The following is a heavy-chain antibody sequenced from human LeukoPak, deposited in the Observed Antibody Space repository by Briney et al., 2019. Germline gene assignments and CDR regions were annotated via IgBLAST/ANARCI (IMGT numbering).Heavy chain of an antibody. J-gene: IGHJ5*02. D-gene: IGHD3-16*02. CDR2: IKSKTDGGII. CDR3: TTPFFVVPSS. V-gene: IGHV3-15*01. CDR1: GLTFSNAW. Sequence: GGSLRLSCAASGLTFSNAWMNWVRQAPGKGLEWVGRIKSKTDGGIIDYAAPVKGRFTISRDDSKKTLYLQMNSLKTEDTAVYYCTTPFFVVPSSWGQGTLVTVSS.